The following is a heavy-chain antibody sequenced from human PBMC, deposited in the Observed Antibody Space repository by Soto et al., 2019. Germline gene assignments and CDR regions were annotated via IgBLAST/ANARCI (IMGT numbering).Heavy chain of an antibody. CDR2: ISYDGSNK. D-gene: IGHD3-22*01. V-gene: IGHV3-30-3*01. CDR1: GFTFSSFA. Sequence: QVQLVESGGGVVQPGRSLRLSCAASGFTFSSFAIHWVRQAPGKGLDWVAAISYDGSNKYYTDSVKGRFTISRDNSKNTLYLEMDSLRPGDTAVYYCARDFYHDSGGPNNYFDYWGQVTLVTVSS. J-gene: IGHJ4*02. CDR3: ARDFYHDSGGPNNYFDY.